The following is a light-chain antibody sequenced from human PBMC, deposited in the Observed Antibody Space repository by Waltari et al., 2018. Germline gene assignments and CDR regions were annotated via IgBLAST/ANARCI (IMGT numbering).Light chain of an antibody. CDR3: QQYYSYPRT. CDR1: QSVSSD. CDR2: GAS. J-gene: IGKJ1*01. Sequence: DIVMTQSPATLSVSPGERATLSCRASQSVSSDLAWYQQKPGQAPRLLIYGASTRATGIPARFSGSGSATEFTLTISSLQSEDFAIYYCQQYYSYPRTFGQGTKVEIK. V-gene: IGKV3-15*01.